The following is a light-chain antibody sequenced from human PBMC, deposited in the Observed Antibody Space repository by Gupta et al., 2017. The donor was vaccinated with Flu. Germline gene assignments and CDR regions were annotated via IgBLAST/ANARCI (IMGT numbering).Light chain of an antibody. CDR2: GAS. Sequence: EIVLTQSPGTLSLSPGERATLSCRASQSVSSNNLAWYQQKPGQAPRLLIYGASIRASGIPDRVSGSGSGTDFTLTISRLEPEDFAVYYCQQYGSSLALTLGGGTKVEIK. CDR3: QQYGSSLALT. V-gene: IGKV3-20*01. CDR1: QSVSSNN. J-gene: IGKJ4*01.